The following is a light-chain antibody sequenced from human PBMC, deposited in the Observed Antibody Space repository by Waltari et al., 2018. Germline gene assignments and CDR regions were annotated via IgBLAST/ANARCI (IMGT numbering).Light chain of an antibody. CDR2: VAS. V-gene: IGKV1-12*01. CDR1: HHISSW. CDR3: QQTNNFLGIT. Sequence: DIQLTQSPFFVSASIGDRVTLTCRASHHISSWLAWYQQKPGKAPKLLIYVASTLHSGVPTRFSGGGSGTEFTLTISSLQPEDFAVYYCQQTNNFLGITFGQGTRLEIK. J-gene: IGKJ5*01.